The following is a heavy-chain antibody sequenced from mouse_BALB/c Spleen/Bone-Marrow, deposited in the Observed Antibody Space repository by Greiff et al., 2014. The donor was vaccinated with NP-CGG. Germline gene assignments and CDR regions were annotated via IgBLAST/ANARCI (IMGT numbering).Heavy chain of an antibody. D-gene: IGHD2-10*02. V-gene: IGHV1S29*02. J-gene: IGHJ4*01. CDR1: GYTFTDYN. Sequence: VQLKESGPELVKPGASVKISCKASGYTFTDYNMHWVKQSHGKSLEWIGYIYPYNGGTGYNQKFKSKATLAVDNSSSTAYMGLRSLTSDDSAVYYCTRREYGNFGYAMDYWGQGASVTVSS. CDR3: TRREYGNFGYAMDY. CDR2: IYPYNGGT.